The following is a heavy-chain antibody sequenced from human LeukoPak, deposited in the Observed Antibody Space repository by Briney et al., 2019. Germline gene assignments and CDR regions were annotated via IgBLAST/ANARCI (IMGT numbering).Heavy chain of an antibody. CDR3: ARWSSRFDY. Sequence: SETLSLTCTVSGGSISPFSWSWIRQPPGKGLEWIGYIYYTGSTNYNPSLKSRVTISIDTSKNQFSLKLSSVTAADTAVYYCARWSSRFDYWGQGTLVTVSS. J-gene: IGHJ4*02. D-gene: IGHD6-13*01. V-gene: IGHV4-59*08. CDR2: IYYTGST. CDR1: GGSISPFS.